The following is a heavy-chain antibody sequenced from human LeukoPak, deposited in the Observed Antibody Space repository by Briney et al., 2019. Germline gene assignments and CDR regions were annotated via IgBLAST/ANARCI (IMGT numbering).Heavy chain of an antibody. V-gene: IGHV3-23*01. D-gene: IGHD2-2*01. Sequence: PGGSLRLSCAASGFTFSSYAMSWVRQAPGKGLEWVSAISGSGGSTYYADSVKGRFTISRDNSKNTLYLQMNSLRVEDTALYYCAKDVVVVPAAIGSFDDWGQGTLVTVSS. CDR1: GFTFSSYA. CDR2: ISGSGGST. CDR3: AKDVVVVPAAIGSFDD. J-gene: IGHJ4*02.